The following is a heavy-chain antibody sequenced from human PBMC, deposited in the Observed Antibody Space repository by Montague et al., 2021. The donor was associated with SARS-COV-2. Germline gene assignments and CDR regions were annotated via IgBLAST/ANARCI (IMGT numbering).Heavy chain of an antibody. CDR2: IFHSGTT. Sequence: TLSLTCTVSGASISSGGYYCSWIRQHPGNGLGWIVYIFHSGTTYYSPSLESRVTMSVDTSENQFSLKLASVTAADTAVYYCASFMIQAVPNYWGQGTLVTVSS. CDR3: ASFMIQAVPNY. J-gene: IGHJ4*02. CDR1: GASISSGGYY. V-gene: IGHV4-31*03. D-gene: IGHD3-16*01.